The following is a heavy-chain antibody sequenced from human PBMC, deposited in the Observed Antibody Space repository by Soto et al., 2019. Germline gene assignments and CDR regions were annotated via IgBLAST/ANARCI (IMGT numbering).Heavy chain of an antibody. V-gene: IGHV4-31*03. J-gene: IGHJ3*02. CDR2: IYYSGST. D-gene: IGHD3-22*01. CDR1: GGSISSGGYY. CDR3: ARDGLGYYDSSGYYSGPDAFDI. Sequence: SETLSLTCTVSGGSISSGGYYWIWIRHHPGKGLEWIGYIYYSGSTYYNPSLKSRVTISVDTSKNQFSLKLSSVTAADTAVYYCARDGLGYYDSSGYYSGPDAFDIWGQGTMVTVSS.